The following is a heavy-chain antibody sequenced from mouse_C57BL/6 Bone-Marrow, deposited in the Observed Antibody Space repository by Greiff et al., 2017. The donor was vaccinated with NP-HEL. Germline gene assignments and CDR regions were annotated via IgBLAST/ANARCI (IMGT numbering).Heavy chain of an antibody. Sequence: QVQLQQSGSELRSPGSSVKLSCKDFDSEVFPIAYMSWVRQKPGHGFEWIGGILPSIGRTIYGEKFEDKATLDADTLSNTAYLELNSLTSEDSAIYYGARESDGSSPYAMDYWGQGTSVTVSS. V-gene: IGHV15-2*01. CDR1: DSEVFPIAY. D-gene: IGHD1-1*01. J-gene: IGHJ4*01. CDR2: ILPSIGRT. CDR3: ARESDGSSPYAMDY.